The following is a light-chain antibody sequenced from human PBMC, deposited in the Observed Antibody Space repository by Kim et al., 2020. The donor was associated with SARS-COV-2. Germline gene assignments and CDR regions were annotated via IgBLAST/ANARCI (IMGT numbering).Light chain of an antibody. CDR3: QHYNRWPLT. V-gene: IGKV3-15*01. Sequence: EMVMTQSPATLSVSPGERATLSCRASQSVSSNLAWYQHKPGQAPRLLIYGASTRATGIPARFSGSGSGTEFTLTISSLQSEDFAVYYCQHYNRWPLTFGGGTKVDIK. CDR1: QSVSSN. CDR2: GAS. J-gene: IGKJ4*01.